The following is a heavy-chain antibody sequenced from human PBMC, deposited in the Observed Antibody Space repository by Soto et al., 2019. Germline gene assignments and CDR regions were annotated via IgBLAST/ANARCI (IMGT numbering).Heavy chain of an antibody. D-gene: IGHD3-22*01. V-gene: IGHV1-46*01. Sequence: ASVKVSCKASGYTFTSYYMHCARQAPGQGLEWMGIINPSGGSTSYAQKFQGRVTMTRDTSTSTVYMELSSLRSEDTAVYYCARECIYYYYDSSGYDLERTRPNGMDVWGQGTTVTVSS. J-gene: IGHJ6*02. CDR2: INPSGGST. CDR3: ARECIYYYYDSSGYDLERTRPNGMDV. CDR1: GYTFTSYY.